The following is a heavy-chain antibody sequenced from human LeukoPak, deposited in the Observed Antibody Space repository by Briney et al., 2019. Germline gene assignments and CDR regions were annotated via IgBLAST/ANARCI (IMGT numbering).Heavy chain of an antibody. V-gene: IGHV4-31*03. Sequence: SETLSLTCTVSGGSISSGGYYWSWIRQHPGKGLEWIGYIYYSGSTYYNPSLKSRVTISVDTSKNQFSLKLSSVTAADTAVYYCARKGSLYCSGSCNWFDPWGQGTLVTVSS. CDR3: ARKGSLYCSGSCNWFDP. D-gene: IGHD2-15*01. CDR2: IYYSGST. J-gene: IGHJ5*02. CDR1: GGSISSGGYY.